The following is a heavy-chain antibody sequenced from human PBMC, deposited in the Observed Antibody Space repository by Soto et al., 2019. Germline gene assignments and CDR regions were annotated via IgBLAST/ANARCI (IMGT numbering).Heavy chain of an antibody. D-gene: IGHD3-22*01. CDR1: GYTFTSYD. V-gene: IGHV1-8*01. CDR2: MNPNSGNT. CDR3: ARVGYYYDSSGYYLSFDY. Sequence: QVQLVQSGAEVKKPGASVKVSCKASGYTFTSYDINWVRQATEQGLEWMGWMNPNSGNTGYAQKFQGRVTMTRNTSISTAYMELSSLRSEDTAVYYCARVGYYYDSSGYYLSFDYWGQGTLVTVSS. J-gene: IGHJ4*02.